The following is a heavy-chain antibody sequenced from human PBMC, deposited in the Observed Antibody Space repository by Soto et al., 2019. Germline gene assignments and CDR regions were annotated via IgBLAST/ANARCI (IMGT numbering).Heavy chain of an antibody. D-gene: IGHD2-15*01. V-gene: IGHV4-61*01. CDR1: GGSVSSGSYY. CDR3: ARASLYCSGGSCYYGYYGMDV. J-gene: IGHJ6*02. CDR2: IYYSGST. Sequence: SETLSLTCTVSGGSVSSGSYYWSWIRQPPGKGLEWIGYIYYSGSTNYNPSLKSRVTISVDTSKNQFSLKLSSVTAADTAVYYCARASLYCSGGSCYYGYYGMDVWGQGTKVTVSS.